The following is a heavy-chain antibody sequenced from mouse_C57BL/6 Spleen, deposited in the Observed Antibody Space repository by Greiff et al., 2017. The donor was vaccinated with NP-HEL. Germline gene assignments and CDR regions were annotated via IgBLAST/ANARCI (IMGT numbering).Heavy chain of an antibody. V-gene: IGHV1-55*01. CDR2: IYPGSGST. D-gene: IGHD2-4*01. J-gene: IGHJ4*01. Sequence: QVQLQQPGAELVKPGASVKMSCKASGYTFTSYWITWVKQRPGQGLEWIGDIYPGSGSTNYNEKFKSKATLTVDTSSSTTYMQLSSLTSEDSAVYYCTRRTICDYGGAMDYWDQGTSVTVSS. CDR1: GYTFTSYW. CDR3: TRRTICDYGGAMDY.